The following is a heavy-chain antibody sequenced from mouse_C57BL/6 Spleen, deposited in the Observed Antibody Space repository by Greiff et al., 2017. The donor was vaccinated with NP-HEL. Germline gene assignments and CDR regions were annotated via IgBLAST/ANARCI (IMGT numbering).Heavy chain of an antibody. CDR3: ARGEWAFGYDPPFAY. J-gene: IGHJ3*01. CDR2: IYPGSGST. V-gene: IGHV1-55*01. Sequence: QVHVKQPGAELVKPGASVKMSCKASGYTFTSYWITWVKQRPGQGLEWIGDIYPGSGSTNYNEKFKSKATLTVDTSSSTAYMQLSSLTAEDSAVDSGARGEWAFGYDPPFAYWGQGTLVTVSA. D-gene: IGHD2-2*01. CDR1: GYTFTSYW.